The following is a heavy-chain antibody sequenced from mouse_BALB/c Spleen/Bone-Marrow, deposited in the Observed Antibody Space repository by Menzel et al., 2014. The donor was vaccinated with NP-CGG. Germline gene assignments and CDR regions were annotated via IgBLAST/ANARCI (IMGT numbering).Heavy chain of an antibody. D-gene: IGHD1-1*02. CDR1: GYSITSGYS. CDR3: TRRGLYYGYAMDY. J-gene: IGHJ4*01. V-gene: IGHV3-1*02. Sequence: VQLQQSGPDLVKPSQSLSLTCTVTGYSITSGYSWHWIRQLPGNKLEWMGYIHYSGSTNYNPSLKSRVSITRDTSKNQFSLQLNSVTTEDTATYYCTRRGLYYGYAMDYWGQGTSVTVSS. CDR2: IHYSGST.